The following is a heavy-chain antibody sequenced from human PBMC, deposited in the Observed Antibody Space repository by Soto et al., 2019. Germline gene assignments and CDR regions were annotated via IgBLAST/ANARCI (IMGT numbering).Heavy chain of an antibody. V-gene: IGHV3-30-3*01. J-gene: IGHJ4*02. CDR3: ARDPLYYYDSSGSLDY. Sequence: HPGGSLRLSCAASGFTFSSYAMHWVRQAPGKGLEWVAVISYDGSNKYYADSVKGRFTISRDNSKNTLYLEMNSLRAEDTAVYYCARDPLYYYDSSGSLDYWGQGTLVTVSS. D-gene: IGHD3-22*01. CDR1: GFTFSSYA. CDR2: ISYDGSNK.